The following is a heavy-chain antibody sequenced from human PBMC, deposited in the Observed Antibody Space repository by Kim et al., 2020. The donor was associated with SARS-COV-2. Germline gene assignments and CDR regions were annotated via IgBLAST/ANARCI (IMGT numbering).Heavy chain of an antibody. Sequence: CADSVKRRFTISRDNSKNTLYLQMNSLRAEDTAVYYCARGYSGSYLAFDYWGQGTLVTVSS. V-gene: IGHV3-30*01. CDR3: ARGYSGSYLAFDY. D-gene: IGHD1-26*01. J-gene: IGHJ4*02.